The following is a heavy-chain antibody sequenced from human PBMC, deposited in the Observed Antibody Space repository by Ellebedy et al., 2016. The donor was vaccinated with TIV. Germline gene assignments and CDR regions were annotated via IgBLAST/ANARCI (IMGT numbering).Heavy chain of an antibody. CDR2: IIPNSGDT. CDR3: ARGDWLNP. J-gene: IGHJ5*02. Sequence: ASVKVSCXASGYTFTGYFIHWVRQAPGQGLEWVGYIIPNSGDTKYAQKFQGRVTMTRDTSIKTAYMELSSLRSDDTAFYYCARGDWLNPWGQGTLVTVPS. CDR1: GYTFTGYF. V-gene: IGHV1-2*02.